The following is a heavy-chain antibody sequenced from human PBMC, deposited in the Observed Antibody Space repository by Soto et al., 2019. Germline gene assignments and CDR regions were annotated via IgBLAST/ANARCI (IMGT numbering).Heavy chain of an antibody. CDR3: AREVGWNDAVAYSYYYGMDV. J-gene: IGHJ6*02. V-gene: IGHV3-21*01. D-gene: IGHD1-1*01. CDR1: EFTFSSYS. CDR2: ISSSSGYI. Sequence: EVQLVESGGGLVKPGGSLRLSCAASEFTFSSYSMTWVRQAPGKGLEWVSSISSSSGYIYYADSVRGRFTISRDNAKNSLYLQMNSLRAEDTAVYYCAREVGWNDAVAYSYYYGMDVWGQGTTVTVSS.